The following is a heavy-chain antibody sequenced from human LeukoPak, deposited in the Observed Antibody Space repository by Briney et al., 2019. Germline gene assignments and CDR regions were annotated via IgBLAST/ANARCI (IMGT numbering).Heavy chain of an antibody. CDR3: AIMHRYYDGSGYWVH. V-gene: IGHV3-23*01. D-gene: IGHD3-22*01. CDR2: ISTSGDTT. Sequence: PGGSLRLFCASSGLTFSIYAMRCVRQAPGKGLEWVSGISTSGDTTSYADSVRGRFTISRDNHRNMLYMQMSSLTDEDTAVYYCAIMHRYYDGSGYWVHWGQGALVTVSS. CDR1: GLTFSIYA. J-gene: IGHJ4*02.